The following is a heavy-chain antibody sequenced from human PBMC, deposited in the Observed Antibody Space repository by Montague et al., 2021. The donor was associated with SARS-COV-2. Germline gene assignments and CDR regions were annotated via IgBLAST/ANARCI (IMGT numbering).Heavy chain of an antibody. V-gene: IGHV3-53*01. Sequence: SLRLSCAASGFTVSSNYMSWVRQAPGKGLEWVSVIYSGGSTYYADSAKGRFTISRDNSKNTLYLQMNSLRAEDTAVYYCARDAEGIAARRSDAFDIWGQGTMVTVSS. CDR3: ARDAEGIAARRSDAFDI. CDR2: IYSGGST. D-gene: IGHD6-6*01. J-gene: IGHJ3*02. CDR1: GFTVSSNY.